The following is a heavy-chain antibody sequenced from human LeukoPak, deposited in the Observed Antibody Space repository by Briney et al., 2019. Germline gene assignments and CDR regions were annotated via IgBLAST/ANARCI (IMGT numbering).Heavy chain of an antibody. D-gene: IGHD3-16*02. Sequence: SETLSLTCTVSGGSISSGDYYWSWIRQPPGKGLEWIGYIYYSGSTYYNPSLKSRVTISVDTSKNQFSLKLSSVTAADTAVYYCARVGYDYVWGSYRYYFDYWGQGTLVTVSS. CDR3: ARVGYDYVWGSYRYYFDY. J-gene: IGHJ4*02. CDR1: GGSISSGDYY. V-gene: IGHV4-30-4*01. CDR2: IYYSGST.